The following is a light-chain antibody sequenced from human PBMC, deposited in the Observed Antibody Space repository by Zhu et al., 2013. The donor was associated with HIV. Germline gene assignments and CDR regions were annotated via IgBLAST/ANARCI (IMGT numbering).Light chain of an antibody. CDR2: EAS. V-gene: IGKV1-5*03. Sequence: DIQMTQSPSTLSASVGDRVTITCRASQSIGAWLAWYQQKAGKSPKLLICEASTLEGGVPSRFSGSGSGTEFTLTISSLQPEDFATYYCQHYHSFPWTFGQGTKVEI. CDR1: QSIGAW. CDR3: QHYHSFPWT. J-gene: IGKJ1*01.